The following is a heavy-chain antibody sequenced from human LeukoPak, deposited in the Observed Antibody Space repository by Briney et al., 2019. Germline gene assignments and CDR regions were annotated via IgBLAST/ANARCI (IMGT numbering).Heavy chain of an antibody. Sequence: SETLSLTCTVSGGSISSYYWSWIRQPPGKGLEWIGYIYTSGSTNYNPSLKSRVTISVDTSKNQFSLKLTSVTAADTAVYYCARDRISINALDMWGQGTMVTVSS. V-gene: IGHV4-59*01. D-gene: IGHD1-14*01. J-gene: IGHJ3*02. CDR2: IYTSGST. CDR1: GGSISSYY. CDR3: ARDRISINALDM.